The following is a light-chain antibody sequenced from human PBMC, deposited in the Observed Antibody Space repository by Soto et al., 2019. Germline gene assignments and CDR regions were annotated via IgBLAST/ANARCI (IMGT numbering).Light chain of an antibody. J-gene: IGKJ3*01. CDR1: QGISSY. V-gene: IGKV1-9*01. CDR2: AAS. Sequence: DIQLTQSPSFLSASVGDRVTISCRASQGISSYLAWYQQKPGKAPKLLIYAASTLQSGVPSRFSGSGSGTEFTLTMSSLQPEDFATYYCQQGGTFGPGTKVDI. CDR3: QQGGT.